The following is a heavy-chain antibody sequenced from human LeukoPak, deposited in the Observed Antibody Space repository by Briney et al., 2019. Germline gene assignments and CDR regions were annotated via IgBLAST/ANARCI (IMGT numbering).Heavy chain of an antibody. Sequence: PGGSLRLSCAASGFTFSSYSMNWVRQAPGKGLEWVSSISSSSSYIYYADSVKGRFTISRDNAKNSLYLQMNSLRAEDTAVYYCARILQPYCSGGSCYQAFDIWGKGTMVTVSS. V-gene: IGHV3-21*01. D-gene: IGHD2-15*01. CDR3: ARILQPYCSGGSCYQAFDI. J-gene: IGHJ3*02. CDR2: ISSSSSYI. CDR1: GFTFSSYS.